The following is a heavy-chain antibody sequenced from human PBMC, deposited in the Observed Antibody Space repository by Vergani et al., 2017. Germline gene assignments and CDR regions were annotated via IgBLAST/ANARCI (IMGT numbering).Heavy chain of an antibody. J-gene: IGHJ4*02. Sequence: QLQLQESGPGLVKPSETLSLTCTVSGGSISSSSYYWGWIRQPPGKGLEWIGSIYYSGSTYYNPSLKSRVTITVDTSKNQFSLKLSSVTAADTAVYYCERGYDYVWGSYRAFDYWGQGTLVTVSS. CDR2: IYYSGST. V-gene: IGHV4-39*01. CDR3: ERGYDYVWGSYRAFDY. CDR1: GGSISSSSYY. D-gene: IGHD3-16*01.